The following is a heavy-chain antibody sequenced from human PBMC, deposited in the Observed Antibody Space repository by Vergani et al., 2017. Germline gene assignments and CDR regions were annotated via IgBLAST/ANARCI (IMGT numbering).Heavy chain of an antibody. CDR2: IKQDGREK. D-gene: IGHD4-17*01. V-gene: IGHV3-7*01. CDR1: GFTFSSYW. Sequence: EVQLVESGGGLVQPGGSLRLSCAASGFTFSSYWMSWVRQAPGKGLEWVANIKQDGREKYYADSVKGRFTISRDNSKNTLYLQMNSLRSEDTAVYYCAKGVGMTALTSGDYWGQGTLVTVSS. CDR3: AKGVGMTALTSGDY. J-gene: IGHJ4*02.